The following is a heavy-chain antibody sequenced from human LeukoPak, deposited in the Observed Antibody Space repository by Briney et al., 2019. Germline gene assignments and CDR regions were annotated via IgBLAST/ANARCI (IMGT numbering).Heavy chain of an antibody. Sequence: ASVRVSCKASGYTFTSHPISWVRQAPGQGLEWMGWISAYNGDTKYAQKFQGRVTMTEDTSTDTAYMELSSLRSEDTAVYYCATSPPIAVAGIDYFDYWGQGTLVTVSS. CDR1: GYTFTSHP. J-gene: IGHJ4*02. CDR3: ATSPPIAVAGIDYFDY. V-gene: IGHV1-18*01. D-gene: IGHD6-19*01. CDR2: ISAYNGDT.